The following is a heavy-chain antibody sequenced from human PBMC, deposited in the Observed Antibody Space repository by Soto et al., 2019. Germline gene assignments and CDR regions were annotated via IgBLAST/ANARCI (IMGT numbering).Heavy chain of an antibody. D-gene: IGHD6-6*01. CDR1: GASISSGGHS. Sequence: QVQLQESGPGLVKPSQTLSLTCTVSGASISSGGHSWRLILQEPGKGLEWIGYIYYSGSNYYNPSLNSRGIISVDTSKKQFSLKLNSVTAADTAVYYCARERVVSARWFDPWGQGTLVTVSS. CDR2: IYYSGSN. CDR3: ARERVVSARWFDP. J-gene: IGHJ5*02. V-gene: IGHV4-31*03.